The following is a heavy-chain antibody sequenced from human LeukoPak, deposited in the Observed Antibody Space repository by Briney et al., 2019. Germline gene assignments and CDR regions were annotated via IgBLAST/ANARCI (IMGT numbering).Heavy chain of an antibody. CDR1: GFTFADYA. J-gene: IGHJ5*02. CDR2: ISWNSGSI. D-gene: IGHD2/OR15-2a*01. CDR3: ASKSPFTS. V-gene: IGHV3-9*01. Sequence: GGSLRLSCAASGFTFADYAMHWVRQAPGRGLEWVSGISWNSGSIGYADSVKGRFTISRDNAKNSLYLQMNSLRAEDTALYYCASKSPFTSWGQGTLVTVSS.